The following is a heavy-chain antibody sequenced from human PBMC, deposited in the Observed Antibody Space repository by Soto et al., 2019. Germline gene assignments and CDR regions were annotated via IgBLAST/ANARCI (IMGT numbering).Heavy chain of an antibody. V-gene: IGHV3-23*01. CDR1: GFTFSSYA. J-gene: IGHJ3*02. CDR3: ARDYGVPPFIVTAFDI. CDR2: ISGSGGST. Sequence: EVQLLESGGGLVQPGGSLRLSCAASGFTFSSYAMSWVRQAPGKGLEWVSAISGSGGSTYYADSVKGRFTISRDNSKNTLYLQMNSLRAEDTAVYYCARDYGVPPFIVTAFDIWGQGTMVTVSS. D-gene: IGHD4-17*01.